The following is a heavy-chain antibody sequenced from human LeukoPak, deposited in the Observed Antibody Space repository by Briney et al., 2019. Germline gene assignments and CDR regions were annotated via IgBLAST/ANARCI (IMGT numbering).Heavy chain of an antibody. V-gene: IGHV3-11*06. Sequence: GGSLRPSCAASGFTFSDYYMSWIRQAPGKGLEWVSYISSSSTYTNYADSVKGRFTISRDNAQNSLYLQMNSLRAEDTAVYYCAIYRSYGDRDYWGQGTLVTVSS. CDR1: GFTFSDYY. CDR3: AIYRSYGDRDY. J-gene: IGHJ4*02. D-gene: IGHD4-17*01. CDR2: ISSSSTYT.